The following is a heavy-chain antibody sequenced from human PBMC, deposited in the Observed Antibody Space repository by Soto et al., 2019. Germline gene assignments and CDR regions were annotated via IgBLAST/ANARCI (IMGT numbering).Heavy chain of an antibody. D-gene: IGHD3-10*01. Sequence: TLCLTCTVSGGSISSGDYYWSWIRQPPGKGLEWIGYIYYSGSTYYNPSLKSRVTISVDTSKNQFSLKLSSVTAADTAVYYCARSVRSYGSRYFDLWGRGTLVTVSS. CDR3: ARSVRSYGSRYFDL. J-gene: IGHJ2*01. CDR2: IYYSGST. V-gene: IGHV4-30-4*01. CDR1: GGSISSGDYY.